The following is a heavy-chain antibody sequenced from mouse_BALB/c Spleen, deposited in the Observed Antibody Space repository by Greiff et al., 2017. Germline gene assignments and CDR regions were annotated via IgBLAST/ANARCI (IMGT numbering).Heavy chain of an antibody. CDR2: ISSGGSYT. Sequence: EVHLVESGGGLVKPGGSLKLSCAASGFTFSSYTMSWVRQTPEKRLEWVATISSGGSYTYYPDSVKGRFTISRDNAKNTLYLQMSSLKSEDTAMYYCTREYYYGSSPFAMDYWGQGTSVTVSS. J-gene: IGHJ4*01. CDR1: GFTFSSYT. V-gene: IGHV5-6-4*01. CDR3: TREYYYGSSPFAMDY. D-gene: IGHD1-1*01.